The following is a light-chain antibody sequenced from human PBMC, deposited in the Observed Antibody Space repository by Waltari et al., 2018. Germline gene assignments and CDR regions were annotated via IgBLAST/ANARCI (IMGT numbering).Light chain of an antibody. J-gene: IGLJ3*02. CDR1: RPHIAHQY. V-gene: IGLV1-51*01. CDR2: DND. CDR3: GTRDTSLSAWV. Sequence: QSVLTQAPSVSAAPGQKVTISCAGRRPHIAHQYVFWYQQFPAAAPKLLIYDNDTRPSGIADRGADAKSCTSATVGITELQGGDEANSYGGTRDTSLSAWVCGGGTKLTVL.